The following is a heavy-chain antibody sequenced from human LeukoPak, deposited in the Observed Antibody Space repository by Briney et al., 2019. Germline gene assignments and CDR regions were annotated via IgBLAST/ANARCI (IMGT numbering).Heavy chain of an antibody. D-gene: IGHD3-16*01. J-gene: IGHJ4*02. V-gene: IGHV3-11*04. Sequence: GGSLRLSCVASGFKFSDSYMNWIRQAPGKGLEWISYITTSGSTMYYADSVKGRFTVSRDNAKNSLYLQMNSLRAEDTAVYYCAKQRYGGEDYWGQGTLVTVSS. CDR3: AKQRYGGEDY. CDR2: ITTSGSTM. CDR1: GFKFSDSY.